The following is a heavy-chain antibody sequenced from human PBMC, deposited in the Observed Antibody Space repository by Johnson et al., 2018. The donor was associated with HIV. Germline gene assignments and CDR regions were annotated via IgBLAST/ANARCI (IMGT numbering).Heavy chain of an antibody. Sequence: VQLVESGGGLVQPGGSLRLSCGASAFTFSSNDMKWVRQAPGKGLEWVSPISGSDHSTYYADSVRGRFTISRDNAKNSLYLQMNSLRPDDTAVYYCVRDTLAWGLIPPIGGFDIWGQGKMVTVSS. V-gene: IGHV3-23*04. D-gene: IGHD2-8*01. J-gene: IGHJ3*02. CDR1: AFTFSSND. CDR3: VRDTLAWGLIPPIGGFDI. CDR2: ISGSDHST.